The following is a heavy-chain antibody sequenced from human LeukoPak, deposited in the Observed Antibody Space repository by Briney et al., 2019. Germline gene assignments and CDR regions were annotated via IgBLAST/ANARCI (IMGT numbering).Heavy chain of an antibody. CDR2: ISSDGSST. CDR1: GFTFSNNW. J-gene: IGHJ4*02. D-gene: IGHD1-26*01. V-gene: IGHV3-74*01. CDR3: ARDPRKWELPADY. Sequence: GGSLRLSCAASGFTFSNNWMHWVRQAPGKGLVWVSHISSDGSSTNYADSVKGRFTISRDNAKNTLYLQMNSLRAEDTAVYYCARDPRKWELPADYWGQGTLVTVSS.